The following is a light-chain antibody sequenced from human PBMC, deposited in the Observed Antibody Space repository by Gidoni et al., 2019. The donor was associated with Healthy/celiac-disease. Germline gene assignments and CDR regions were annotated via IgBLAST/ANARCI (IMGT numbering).Light chain of an antibody. CDR1: KLGDKY. V-gene: IGLV3-1*01. J-gene: IGLJ2*01. Sequence: SYEPPQPPPVSGSPGQTASITCSGDKLGDKYACWYQQKPCHAPVLVIYQDSKRPSGIPERFSGSNSVNTATLTISGTQAMDEADDYCQAWDSSTVVFGGGTKLTVL. CDR2: QDS. CDR3: QAWDSSTVV.